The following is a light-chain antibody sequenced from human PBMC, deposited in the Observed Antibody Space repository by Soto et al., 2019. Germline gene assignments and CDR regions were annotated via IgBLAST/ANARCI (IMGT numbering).Light chain of an antibody. CDR3: QQYGRSPFT. CDR1: QSVSSNN. CDR2: GAS. J-gene: IGKJ3*01. Sequence: EIVLTQSPVTLSLSPGERATLSCRASQSVSSNNLAWYQQRPGQAPRVVIYGASTRATGIPERFSGSGSGTEFTLTISRLEPEDFAVYYCQQYGRSPFTFGPGTKVDIK. V-gene: IGKV3-20*01.